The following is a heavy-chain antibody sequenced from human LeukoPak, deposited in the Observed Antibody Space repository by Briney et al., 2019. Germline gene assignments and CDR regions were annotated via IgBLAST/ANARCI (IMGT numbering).Heavy chain of an antibody. CDR3: AKDLGGSGSYYNIGAFDI. CDR2: ISGSGGST. Sequence: PGGSLRLSCAASGFTFSSYAMSWVRQAPGKGLEWVSAISGSGGSTYYADSVKGRFTISRDNSKNTLYLQMNSLRAEDTAVYYCAKDLGGSGSYYNIGAFDIWGQGTMVTVSS. D-gene: IGHD3-10*01. V-gene: IGHV3-23*01. J-gene: IGHJ3*02. CDR1: GFTFSSYA.